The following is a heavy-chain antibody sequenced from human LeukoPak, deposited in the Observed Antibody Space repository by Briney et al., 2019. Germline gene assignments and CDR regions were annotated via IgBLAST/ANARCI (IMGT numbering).Heavy chain of an antibody. J-gene: IGHJ4*02. V-gene: IGHV3-23*01. CDR2: ISGSGGSA. CDR1: GFTFSSYA. CDR3: ARVGVDDSGNIIKYFFDY. Sequence: GGSLRLSCEASGFTFSSYAMSWVRQAPGKGLEWVSSISGSGGSAYYADSVKGRFTISRDNSRNTLYVQMTSLRAEDTAVYYCARVGVDDSGNIIKYFFDYWGQGTLVTVSS. D-gene: IGHD4-23*01.